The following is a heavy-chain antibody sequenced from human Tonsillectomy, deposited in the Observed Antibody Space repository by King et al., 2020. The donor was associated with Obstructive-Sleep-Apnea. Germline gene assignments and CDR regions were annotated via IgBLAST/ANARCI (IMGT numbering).Heavy chain of an antibody. CDR2: ISSSSSYI. V-gene: IGHV3-21*01. Sequence: VQLVESGGGLVKPGGSLRLSCAAPGFTFSDYYMNWVRQAPGKGLQWVSPISSSSSYIYYADPVKGRFTISRDNAKNSLYLQMNSLRVEDTAVYYCARDGYYYDSSGSYYFDYWGQGTLVTVSS. CDR3: ARDGYYYDSSGSYYFDY. D-gene: IGHD3-22*01. CDR1: GFTFSDYY. J-gene: IGHJ4*02.